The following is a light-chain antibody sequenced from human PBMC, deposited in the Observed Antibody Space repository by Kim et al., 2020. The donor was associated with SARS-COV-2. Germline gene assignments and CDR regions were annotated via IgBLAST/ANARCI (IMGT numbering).Light chain of an antibody. CDR2: AAS. Sequence: ATVGDRVTITCRASQGISNSLAWYQQKPGKVPKLLIYAASTLQSGVPSRFSGSGSGTDFTLTVSSLQPEDVATYYCQRYDTAPRTFGQGTKVDIK. J-gene: IGKJ1*01. CDR1: QGISNS. CDR3: QRYDTAPRT. V-gene: IGKV1-27*01.